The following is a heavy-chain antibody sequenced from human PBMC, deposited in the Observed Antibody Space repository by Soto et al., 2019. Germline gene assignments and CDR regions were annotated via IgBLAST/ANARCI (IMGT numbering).Heavy chain of an antibody. J-gene: IGHJ6*02. CDR2: ISWNSGSI. Sequence: EVQLVESGGGLVQPGRSLRLSCAASGFTFDDYAMHWVRQAPGKGLEWVSGISWNSGSIGYADSVKGRFTISRDNAKRSVYLQMNSLSAEDKALYYCAKDMGVQLWSYGMDVWGQGSTVTVSS. D-gene: IGHD5-18*01. CDR1: GFTFDDYA. V-gene: IGHV3-9*01. CDR3: AKDMGVQLWSYGMDV.